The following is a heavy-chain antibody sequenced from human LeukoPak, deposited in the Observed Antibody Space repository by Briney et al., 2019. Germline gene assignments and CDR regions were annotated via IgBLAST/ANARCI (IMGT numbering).Heavy chain of an antibody. J-gene: IGHJ4*02. CDR1: GGSISSSSYY. Sequence: SETLSLTCTVSGGSISSSSYYWGWIRQPPGKGLEWIGSTYYSGSTYYNPSLKSRVTISVDTSKNQFSLKLSSVTAADTAVYYCARRRVAGLLDYWGQGTLVTVSS. CDR2: TYYSGST. D-gene: IGHD6-19*01. CDR3: ARRRVAGLLDY. V-gene: IGHV4-39*01.